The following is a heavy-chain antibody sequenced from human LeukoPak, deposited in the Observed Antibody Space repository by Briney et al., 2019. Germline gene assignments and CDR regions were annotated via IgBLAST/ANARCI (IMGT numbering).Heavy chain of an antibody. J-gene: IGHJ4*02. CDR3: ARGQTVRSYDF. D-gene: IGHD3/OR15-3a*01. CDR1: GGSISSYM. CDR2: VYDSGVT. Sequence: PSETLPLTCTVAGGSISSYMWTWIRQTPEKGLEWMGHVYDSGVTDYNPALKSRVTISLDRSKDHFSLQVRAVTAADTAIYYCARGQTVRSYDFWGQGTLVTVSS. V-gene: IGHV4-59*01.